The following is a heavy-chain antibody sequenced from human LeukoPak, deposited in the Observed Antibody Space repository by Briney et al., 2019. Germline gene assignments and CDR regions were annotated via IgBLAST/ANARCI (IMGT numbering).Heavy chain of an antibody. D-gene: IGHD5-18*01. CDR2: ISSSSSYI. CDR3: ARGREGYSYEFDY. J-gene: IGHJ4*02. V-gene: IGHV3-21*01. Sequence: GGSLRLSCAASGFTFSRYSMNWGRQAPGKGLEWVSSISSSSSYIYYADSVKGRFTISRDNAKNSLYLQMNRLRAEDTAVYYCARGREGYSYEFDYWGQGTLVTVSS. CDR1: GFTFSRYS.